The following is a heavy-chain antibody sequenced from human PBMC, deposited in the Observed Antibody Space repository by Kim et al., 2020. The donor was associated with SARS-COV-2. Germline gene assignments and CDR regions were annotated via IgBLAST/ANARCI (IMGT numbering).Heavy chain of an antibody. D-gene: IGHD3-10*02. J-gene: IGHJ6*02. V-gene: IGHV4-59*12. CDR2: SGST. CDR3: ARVFRGMDV. Sequence: SGSTNYNPSLTSRVTISVDTSKNQFSLKLNSMTAADTGVYYCARVFRGMDVWGQGTTVIVSS.